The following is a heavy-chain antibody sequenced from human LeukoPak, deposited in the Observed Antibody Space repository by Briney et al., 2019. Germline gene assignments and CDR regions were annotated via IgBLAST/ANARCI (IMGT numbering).Heavy chain of an antibody. J-gene: IGHJ6*04. Sequence: GGSLRLSCAASGFTFSTFWMHWVRQAPGKGLEWVSGISWNSGSIGYADSVKGRFTISRDNAKNSLYLQMNSLRAEDTAVYYCAELGITMIGGVWGKGTTVTISS. CDR1: GFTFSTFW. V-gene: IGHV3-9*01. D-gene: IGHD3-10*02. CDR2: ISWNSGSI. CDR3: AELGITMIGGV.